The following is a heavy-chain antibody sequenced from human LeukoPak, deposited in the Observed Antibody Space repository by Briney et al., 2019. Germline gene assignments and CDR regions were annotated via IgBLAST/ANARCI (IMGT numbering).Heavy chain of an antibody. D-gene: IGHD1-26*01. V-gene: IGHV3-23*01. J-gene: IGHJ4*02. Sequence: HPGGSLRLSCAASGFTLSSYNMNWVRQAPGKGLEWVATISGSGVMTYYADSVKGRFTVSGDNSKNTLYLQMSSLTAADTAVYYCAKDRSIGTYYTFDHWGQGTLVTVSS. CDR1: GFTLSSYN. CDR2: ISGSGVMT. CDR3: AKDRSIGTYYTFDH.